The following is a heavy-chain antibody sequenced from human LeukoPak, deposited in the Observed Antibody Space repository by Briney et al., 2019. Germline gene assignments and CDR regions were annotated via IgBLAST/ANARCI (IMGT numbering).Heavy chain of an antibody. CDR2: VDHTGST. Sequence: KPSETLSLTCTVSGGSISGYYWSWIRQPPGKGLEWIGYVDHTGSTKFNPSLNGRVSISRDTSNNFFSLRLRSVTAADTAVYFCARGRVSSSTWYSTYYYFFYMDFWGKGTTVTVSS. J-gene: IGHJ6*03. CDR1: GGSISGYY. D-gene: IGHD4-11*01. CDR3: ARGRVSSSTWYSTYYYFFYMDF. V-gene: IGHV4-59*01.